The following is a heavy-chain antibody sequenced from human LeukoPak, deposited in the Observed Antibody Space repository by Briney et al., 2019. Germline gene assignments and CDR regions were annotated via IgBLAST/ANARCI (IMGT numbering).Heavy chain of an antibody. CDR3: AKDRGNIVVVPAAIPTMALDY. CDR1: GFTFSSCA. V-gene: IGHV3-23*01. CDR2: ISGSGSHT. D-gene: IGHD2-2*01. J-gene: IGHJ4*02. Sequence: TGGSLRLSCAASGFTFSSCAMGWVRQAPGKGLEWVSSISGSGSHTYYADSVKGRFTISRDNSKNTLYLQMNSLRAEDTAVYYCAKDRGNIVVVPAAIPTMALDYWGQGTLVTVSS.